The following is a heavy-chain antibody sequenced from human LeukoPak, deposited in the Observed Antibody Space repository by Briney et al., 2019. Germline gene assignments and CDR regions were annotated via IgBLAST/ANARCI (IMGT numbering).Heavy chain of an antibody. CDR1: GSRFTSYW. CDR2: IYAGESDT. CDR3: ARQGGDSSPANP. D-gene: IGHD6-13*01. V-gene: IGHV5-51*01. Sequence: GESLQISCKGSGSRFTSYWIGWVRQLPGKGLEGMGIIYAGESDTRYSPSIQGQVTISANKSISTAYLQRSRLKASDTAMYYCARQGGDSSPANPWGQGTLVTVSS. J-gene: IGHJ5*02.